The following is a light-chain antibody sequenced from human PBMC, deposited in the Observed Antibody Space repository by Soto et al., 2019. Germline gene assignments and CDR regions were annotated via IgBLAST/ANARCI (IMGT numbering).Light chain of an antibody. V-gene: IGKV3-20*01. CDR2: GAS. CDR1: QSVSSSY. J-gene: IGKJ4*01. Sequence: EILLTQSPGTLSFSPGERATLSCRASQSVSSSYLAWYQQKPGQAPRLLIYGASSRATGIPDRFGGSGSGTDFTLTISRLEPEDFAVYYCQQYGSSPLTFGAATKVDIK. CDR3: QQYGSSPLT.